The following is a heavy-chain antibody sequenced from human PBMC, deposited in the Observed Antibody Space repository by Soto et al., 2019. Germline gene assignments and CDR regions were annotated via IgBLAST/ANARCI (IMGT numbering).Heavy chain of an antibody. D-gene: IGHD3-3*01. CDR1: GFTFSSYA. Sequence: PGGSLRLSCAASGFTFSSYAMHWVRQAPGKGLEWVAVISYDGSNKYYADSVKGRFTISRDNSKNTLYLQMNSLRAEDTAVYYCASEAGWDDFWSGHFDYWGQGTLVTVSS. CDR3: ASEAGWDDFWSGHFDY. V-gene: IGHV3-30-3*01. J-gene: IGHJ4*02. CDR2: ISYDGSNK.